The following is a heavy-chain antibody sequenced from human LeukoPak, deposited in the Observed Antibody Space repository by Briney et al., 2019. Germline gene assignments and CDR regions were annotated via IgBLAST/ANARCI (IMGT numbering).Heavy chain of an antibody. J-gene: IGHJ4*02. Sequence: SETLSLTCTVSGGSISSYYWNWIRQPPGKGLEWIGYVYYSGTTNYNPSLKSRVTISVDTSKNQFSLKLSSVTAADTAVYYCATTVTTPYYFDYWGQGTLVTVSS. CDR3: ATTVTTPYYFDY. CDR1: GGSISSYY. V-gene: IGHV4-59*01. D-gene: IGHD4-17*01. CDR2: VYYSGTT.